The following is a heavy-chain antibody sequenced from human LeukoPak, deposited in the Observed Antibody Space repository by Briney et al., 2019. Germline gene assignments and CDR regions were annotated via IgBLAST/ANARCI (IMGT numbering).Heavy chain of an antibody. CDR3: ARLGSGSNY. Sequence: SQTLSLTCAISGDSVSSNSAAWNWIRQSPPRGLERLGRTYYRSKWYTEYAVSVKSRVTINPDTSKNQFSLQLSSVNPEDTAVYYCARLGSGSNYWGQGTLVTVSS. J-gene: IGHJ4*02. CDR1: GDSVSSNSAA. D-gene: IGHD3-10*01. CDR2: TYYRSKWYT. V-gene: IGHV6-1*01.